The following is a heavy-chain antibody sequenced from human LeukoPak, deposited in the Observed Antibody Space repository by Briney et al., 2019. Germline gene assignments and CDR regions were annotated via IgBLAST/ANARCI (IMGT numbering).Heavy chain of an antibody. CDR1: GYTFTAYY. V-gene: IGHV1-2*02. CDR2: INPNSGDT. J-gene: IGHJ4*02. CDR3: VRDGSFDY. Sequence: GASVKVSCTASGYTFTAYYMHWVRQAPGQGLEWMGWINPNSGDTNYAQKFQGRVTMTRDTSISTAYMELSRLRSDDTAVYYCVRDGSFDYWGQGTLVTVSS. D-gene: IGHD5-12*01.